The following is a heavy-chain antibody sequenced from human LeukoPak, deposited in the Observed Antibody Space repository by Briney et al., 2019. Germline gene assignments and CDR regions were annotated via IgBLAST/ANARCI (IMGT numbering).Heavy chain of an antibody. Sequence: PSETLSLTCTVSGGSISNYYWSWIRQPAGKGLEWIGRIYTSGSTNYNPSLKSRVTMSVDTSKNQFSLMLNSVTAADTAIYYCARDQGPYYYGSGSLFDYWGQGTLVTVSS. J-gene: IGHJ4*02. CDR1: GGSISNYY. V-gene: IGHV4-4*07. CDR3: ARDQGPYYYGSGSLFDY. D-gene: IGHD3-10*01. CDR2: IYTSGST.